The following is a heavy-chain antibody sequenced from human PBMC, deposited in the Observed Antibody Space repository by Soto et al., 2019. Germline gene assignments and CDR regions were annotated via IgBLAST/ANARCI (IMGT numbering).Heavy chain of an antibody. CDR2: ISAYNGNA. Sequence: ASVKVSCKASGYTFTSYGISWVRQAPGQGLEWMGWISAYNGNANYAQKLQGRVTMTTDTSTSTAYMELRSLRSDDTAVYYCARLVATRGGSWFDPWGQGTLVTVSS. D-gene: IGHD5-12*01. CDR1: GYTFTSYG. V-gene: IGHV1-18*01. J-gene: IGHJ5*02. CDR3: ARLVATRGGSWFDP.